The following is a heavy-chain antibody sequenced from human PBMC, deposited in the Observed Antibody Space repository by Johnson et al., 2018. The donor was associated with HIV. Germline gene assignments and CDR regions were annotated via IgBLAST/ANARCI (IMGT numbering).Heavy chain of an antibody. V-gene: IGHV3-7*01. J-gene: IGHJ3*02. D-gene: IGHD3-22*01. CDR1: GFTFTSYW. Sequence: VLLVESGGGLVQPGGSLRLSCAASGFTFTSYWMSWVRQAPGKGLAWVANIKQDGSEKYYVDSVKGRFTISSDNAKNSLYLQMNSLRAEDTAVYYCARVYYYDSSGIDAFDIWGQGTMVTVSS. CDR3: ARVYYYDSSGIDAFDI. CDR2: IKQDGSEK.